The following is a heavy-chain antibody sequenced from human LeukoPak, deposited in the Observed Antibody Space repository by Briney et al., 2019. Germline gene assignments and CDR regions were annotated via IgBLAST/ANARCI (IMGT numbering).Heavy chain of an antibody. CDR2: IYYSGST. V-gene: IGHV4-39*07. J-gene: IGHJ4*02. D-gene: IGHD3-3*01. CDR3: ARDCSFSGITIFGGLDY. CDR1: GGSISSNSFY. Sequence: SETLSLTCTVSGGSISSNSFYWGWIRQPPGKGLQWVGSIYYSGSTYYNPSLKSRVTISVDTSKNQFSLKLSSVTAADTAVYYRARDCSFSGITIFGGLDYWGQGTLVTVSS.